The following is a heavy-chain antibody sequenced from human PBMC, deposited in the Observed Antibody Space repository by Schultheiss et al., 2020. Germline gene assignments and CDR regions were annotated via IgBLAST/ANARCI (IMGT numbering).Heavy chain of an antibody. CDR3: AREWGPDILTGYIH. CDR2: MNPNSGNT. V-gene: IGHV1-8*01. D-gene: IGHD3-9*01. J-gene: IGHJ4*02. CDR1: GYTFTSYD. Sequence: ASVKVSCKASGYTFTSYDINWVRQATGQGLEWMGWMNPNSGNTGYAQKFQGRVTMTRDTSISTAYMELSRLRSEDTAVYYCAREWGPDILTGYIHWGQGTLVTVSS.